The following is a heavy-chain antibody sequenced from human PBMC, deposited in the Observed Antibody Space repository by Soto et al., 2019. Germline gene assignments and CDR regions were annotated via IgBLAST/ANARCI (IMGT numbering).Heavy chain of an antibody. CDR2: ISPIFGTA. CDR3: ARDGAEDYCDINWFDP. J-gene: IGHJ5*02. D-gene: IGHD4-17*01. Sequence: QVQLVQSGAEVKKPGSSVKVSCKASGGTFSSYAISWVRQAPGQGLEWMGGISPIFGTANYAQKFQGRVTITADESTSTDYMELSSLKSEDTAVYYCARDGAEDYCDINWFDPWGQGTLVTVSS. CDR1: GGTFSSYA. V-gene: IGHV1-69*01.